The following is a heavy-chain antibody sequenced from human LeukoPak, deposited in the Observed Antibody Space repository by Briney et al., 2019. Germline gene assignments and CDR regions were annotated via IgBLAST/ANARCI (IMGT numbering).Heavy chain of an antibody. Sequence: SQTLSLTCAISGDSVSSNSVAWIWIRQSPSRGRVWLGRTYYRSKWYNDYAVSVKSRITINPDTSKNQFSLQLNSVTPEDTAVYYCARTTVVTRELDYWGQGTLVTVSS. CDR1: GDSVSSNSVA. CDR2: TYYRSKWYN. D-gene: IGHD4-17*01. V-gene: IGHV6-1*01. CDR3: ARTTVVTRELDY. J-gene: IGHJ4*02.